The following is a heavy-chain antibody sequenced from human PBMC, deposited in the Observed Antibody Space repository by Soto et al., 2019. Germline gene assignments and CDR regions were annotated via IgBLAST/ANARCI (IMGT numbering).Heavy chain of an antibody. D-gene: IGHD3-3*01. J-gene: IGHJ4*02. V-gene: IGHV1-69*13. Sequence: WASVKVSCKASGGTFSSYAISWVRQAPGQGLEWMGGIIPIFGTANYAQKFQGKVTITADESTSTAYMELSSLRSEDTAVYYCARGGAGNDFWSGPYFDYWGQGTLVTVSS. CDR2: IIPIFGTA. CDR3: ARGGAGNDFWSGPYFDY. CDR1: GGTFSSYA.